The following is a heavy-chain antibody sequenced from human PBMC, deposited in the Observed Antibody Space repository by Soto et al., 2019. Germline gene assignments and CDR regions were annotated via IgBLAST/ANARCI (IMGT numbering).Heavy chain of an antibody. CDR2: IYTSGIT. V-gene: IGHV4-4*07. J-gene: IGHJ6*02. Sequence: PSETLSLTCTVSGGSISSYCWSWIRQPAGKGLEWIGRIYTSGITNYNPSLKSRVTMSVDTAKNQFSLKLSSVTAADTAVYYCAREGQEAASRSRPYYYYYGMDVWGQGTTVTVSS. D-gene: IGHD6-13*01. CDR1: GGSISSYC. CDR3: AREGQEAASRSRPYYYYYGMDV.